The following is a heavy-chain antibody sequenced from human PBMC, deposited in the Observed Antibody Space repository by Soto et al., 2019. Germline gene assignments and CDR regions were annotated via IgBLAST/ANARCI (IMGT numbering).Heavy chain of an antibody. D-gene: IGHD6-13*01. CDR1: GFTFSDYY. CDR2: ISSSSSYT. Sequence: GSLRLSCAASGFTFSDYYMSWIRQAPGKGLEWVSYISSSSSYTNYADSVKGRFTISRDNAKNSLYLQMNSLRAEDTAVYYCARVDVPYSSSWVPSLDYWGQGTLVNVS. CDR3: ARVDVPYSSSWVPSLDY. J-gene: IGHJ4*02. V-gene: IGHV3-11*05.